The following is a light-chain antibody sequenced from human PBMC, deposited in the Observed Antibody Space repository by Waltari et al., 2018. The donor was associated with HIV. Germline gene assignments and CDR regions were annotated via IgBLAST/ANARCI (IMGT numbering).Light chain of an antibody. J-gene: IGLJ3*02. V-gene: IGLV1-44*01. Sequence: QSVLTQPPSASGTPGQRVSIPCSGSSSNIGSNIVNWYQQLPGTAPKLLIYSNNQRPSGVPDRFSGSKSGTSASLAISGLQSEDEADYYCAAWDDSLNAWVFGGGTKLTVL. CDR1: SSNIGSNI. CDR2: SNN. CDR3: AAWDDSLNAWV.